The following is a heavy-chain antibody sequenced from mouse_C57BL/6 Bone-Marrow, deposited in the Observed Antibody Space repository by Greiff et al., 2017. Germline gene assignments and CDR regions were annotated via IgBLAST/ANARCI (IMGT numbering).Heavy chain of an antibody. J-gene: IGHJ2*01. V-gene: IGHV1-81*01. CDR3: ASGGWLLRV. D-gene: IGHD2-3*01. Sequence: QVQLQQSGAELARPGASVKLSCKASGYTFTSYGICWVKQTTGQGLEWIGEIYTRSGNTYYNEKFKGKATLTADKSSSTAYMELSSLTSEDSAGYFCASGGWLLRVWGQGTTLTVSS. CDR2: IYTRSGNT. CDR1: GYTFTSYG.